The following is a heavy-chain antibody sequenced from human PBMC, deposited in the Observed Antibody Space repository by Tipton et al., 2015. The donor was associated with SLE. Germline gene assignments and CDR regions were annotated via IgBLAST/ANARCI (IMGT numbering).Heavy chain of an antibody. CDR1: GDSITSHY. CDR2: VFYSGSP. D-gene: IGHD6-19*01. J-gene: IGHJ6*02. Sequence: TLSLTCAVSGDSITSHYWSWIRQPPGKGPEWIGYVFYSGSPNYNPPPESRVTISVDTSKNQFSLKLSFVTAADTAVYYCARDLYSSDWNYYGMDVWGQGTTVTVSS. V-gene: IGHV4-59*11. CDR3: ARDLYSSDWNYYGMDV.